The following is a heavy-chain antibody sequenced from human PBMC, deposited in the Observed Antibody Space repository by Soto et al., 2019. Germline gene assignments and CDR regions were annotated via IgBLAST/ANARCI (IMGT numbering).Heavy chain of an antibody. CDR3: AKVGSWVVPAAAFYYYYYGMDV. D-gene: IGHD2-2*01. Sequence: GGSLRLSCAASVFTFSSYAMSWVRQAPGKGLEWVSAISGSGGSTYYADSVKGRFTISRDNSKNTLYLQMNSLRAEDTAVYYCAKVGSWVVPAAAFYYYYYGMDVWGQGTTVTVSS. CDR1: VFTFSSYA. CDR2: ISGSGGST. J-gene: IGHJ6*02. V-gene: IGHV3-23*01.